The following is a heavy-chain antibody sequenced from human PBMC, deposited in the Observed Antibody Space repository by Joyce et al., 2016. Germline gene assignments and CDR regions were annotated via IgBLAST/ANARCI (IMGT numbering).Heavy chain of an antibody. CDR3: ARLYSGNSVDY. J-gene: IGHJ4*02. CDR2: IAYSGKT. Sequence: QLHLQESGPGLVKPSETLSLTCTVSGGSMSSISFYGGWIRQPLGKGLEWIGSIAYSGKTYDNPSLKRRVTTSIDTSKNQFSLDLTSVTAADTAVYYCARLYSGNSVDYWGQGTLVTVSS. D-gene: IGHD4-23*01. CDR1: GGSMSSISFY. V-gene: IGHV4-39*01.